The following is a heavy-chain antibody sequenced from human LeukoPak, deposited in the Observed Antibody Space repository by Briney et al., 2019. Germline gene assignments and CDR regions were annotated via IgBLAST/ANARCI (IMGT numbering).Heavy chain of an antibody. CDR1: GGSIRSYY. CDR3: ARVIVDIVATIYYFDY. Sequence: TSETLSLTCTVSGGSIRSYYWSWIRQPPGKGLEWIGYIYYSGSTNYNPSLKSRVTISVDTSKNQFSLKLSSVTAADTAVYYCARVIVDIVATIYYFDYWGQGTLVTVSS. D-gene: IGHD5-12*01. J-gene: IGHJ4*02. CDR2: IYYSGST. V-gene: IGHV4-59*01.